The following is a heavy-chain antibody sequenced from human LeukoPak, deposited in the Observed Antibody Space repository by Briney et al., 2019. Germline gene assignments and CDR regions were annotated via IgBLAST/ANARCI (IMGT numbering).Heavy chain of an antibody. D-gene: IGHD2-8*01. V-gene: IGHV4-59*01. CDR2: MYYSGST. CDR1: GGSISSYY. CDR3: ARNGVSDALDI. Sequence: PSETLSLTCTVSGGSISSYYWSWIRQPPGEELKWIGYMYYSGSTNYNPSLKSRVTISVDTSKDQFSLKLSSVTAADTAIYYCARNGVSDALDIWGQGTMVTVSS. J-gene: IGHJ3*02.